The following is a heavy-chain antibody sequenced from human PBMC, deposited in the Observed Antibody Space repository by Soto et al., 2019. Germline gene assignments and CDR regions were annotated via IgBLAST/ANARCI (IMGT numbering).Heavy chain of an antibody. Sequence: SETLSLTCAVYGGSFSGYYWSWIRQPPGKGLEWIGEINHSGRPNYNPSLKSRVTISVDTSKNQFSLKLSSVTAADTAVYYCAGGGGSYLDYWGQGTLVTVSS. CDR2: INHSGRP. CDR3: AGGGGSYLDY. CDR1: GGSFSGYY. J-gene: IGHJ4*02. D-gene: IGHD2-15*01. V-gene: IGHV4-34*01.